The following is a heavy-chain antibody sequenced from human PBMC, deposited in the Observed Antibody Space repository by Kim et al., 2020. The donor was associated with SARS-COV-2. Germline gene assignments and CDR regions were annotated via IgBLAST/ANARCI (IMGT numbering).Heavy chain of an antibody. D-gene: IGHD1-26*01. CDR3: SRHPFSGSYQGWWLDY. J-gene: IGHJ4*02. CDR2: IYYSGST. Sequence: SETLSLTCTVSGGSISSYYWSWIRQPPGKGLEWIGYIYYSGSTNYNPSLKSRVTISVDTSKNQFSLKLSSVTAADTAVYYCSRHPFSGSYQGWWLDYWGQGTLVTVSS. V-gene: IGHV4-59*13. CDR1: GGSISSYY.